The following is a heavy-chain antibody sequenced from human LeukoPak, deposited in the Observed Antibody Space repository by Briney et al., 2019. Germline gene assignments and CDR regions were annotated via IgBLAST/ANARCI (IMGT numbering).Heavy chain of an antibody. CDR3: AGEIFGSGSYPDY. J-gene: IGHJ4*02. CDR2: IWHDASHT. V-gene: IGHV3-33*01. Sequence: PGGSLRLSCAASGFSFSTYAMHWVRQAPGKGLEWVALIWHDASHTFYTDSVKSRFTISRDNSKNTVYLQMNSLGGEDTAVYYCAGEIFGSGSYPDYWGQGTLVTVSS. CDR1: GFSFSTYA. D-gene: IGHD3-10*01.